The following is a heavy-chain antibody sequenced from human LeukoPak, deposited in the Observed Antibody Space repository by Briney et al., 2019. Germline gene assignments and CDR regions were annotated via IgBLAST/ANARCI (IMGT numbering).Heavy chain of an antibody. D-gene: IGHD3-9*01. Sequence: SETLSLTCTVSGGSISSYYWSWIRQPPGKGLEWIGYIYYSGSTNYNPSLKSRVTISVDTSKNQFSLKLSSVTAADTAVYYCARDLENRRLVIKPGYFDLWGRGTLVTVSS. V-gene: IGHV4-59*12. CDR1: GGSISSYY. CDR2: IYYSGST. J-gene: IGHJ2*01. CDR3: ARDLENRRLVIKPGYFDL.